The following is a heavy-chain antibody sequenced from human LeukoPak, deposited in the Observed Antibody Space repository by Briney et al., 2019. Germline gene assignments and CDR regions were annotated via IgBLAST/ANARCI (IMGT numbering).Heavy chain of an antibody. V-gene: IGHV5-51*01. CDR3: ARHLGDPEWLLFLLPNWFDP. Sequence: GESLKISCKGSGYSFTSYWIGWVRQMPGKGLEWMGIIYPGDSDTRYSPSFQGQVTISADKSISTAYLQWSSLKASATAMYYCARHLGDPEWLLFLLPNWFDPWGQGTLVTVSS. D-gene: IGHD3-3*01. CDR1: GYSFTSYW. J-gene: IGHJ5*02. CDR2: IYPGDSDT.